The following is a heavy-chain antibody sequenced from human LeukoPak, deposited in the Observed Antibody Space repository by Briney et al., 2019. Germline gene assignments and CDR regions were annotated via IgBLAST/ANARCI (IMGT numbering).Heavy chain of an antibody. CDR1: GGSFSGYY. CDR2: INHSGST. CDR3: ARGRRDNWFDP. J-gene: IGHJ5*02. V-gene: IGHV4-34*01. Sequence: SETLSLTCAVYGGSFSGYYWSWIRQPPGEGLEWIGEINHSGSTNYNPSLKSRVTISVDTSKNQFSLKLSSVTAADTAVYYCARGRRDNWFDPWGQGTLVTVSS.